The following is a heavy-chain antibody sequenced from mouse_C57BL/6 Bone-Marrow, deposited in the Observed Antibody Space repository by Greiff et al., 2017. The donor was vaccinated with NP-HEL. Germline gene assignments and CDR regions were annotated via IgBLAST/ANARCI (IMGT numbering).Heavy chain of an antibody. V-gene: IGHV5-9*01. CDR3: ARQEGYYDYDDAMDY. CDR2: ISGGGGNT. D-gene: IGHD2-4*01. CDR1: GFTFSSYT. Sequence: EVKVVESGGGLVKPGGSLKLSCAASGFTFSSYTMSWVRQTPEKRLEWVATISGGGGNTYYPASVKGRFTISRDNAKNTLYLQMSSLRSEDTALYYCARQEGYYDYDDAMDYWGQGTSVTVSS. J-gene: IGHJ4*01.